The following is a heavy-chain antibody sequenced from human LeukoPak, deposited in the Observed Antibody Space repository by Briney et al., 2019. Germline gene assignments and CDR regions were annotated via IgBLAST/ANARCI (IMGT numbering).Heavy chain of an antibody. V-gene: IGHV4-34*01. J-gene: IGHJ6*02. CDR3: ARHYCSGGSCLYYYYGMDV. Sequence: PSETLSLTCAVYGGTFSGYYWSWIRQPPGKGLEWIGEINHSGSTNYNPSLKSRVTISVDTSKNQFSLKLSSVTAADTAVYYCARHYCSGGSCLYYYYGMDVWGQGTTVTVSS. CDR1: GGTFSGYY. D-gene: IGHD2-15*01. CDR2: INHSGST.